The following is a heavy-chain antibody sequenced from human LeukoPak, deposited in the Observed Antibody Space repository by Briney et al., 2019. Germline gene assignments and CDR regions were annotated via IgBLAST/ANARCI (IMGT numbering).Heavy chain of an antibody. V-gene: IGHV1-69*05. CDR1: GGTFSSYA. Sequence: SVKVSCKASGGTFSSYAISWVRQAPGQGLEWMGGIIPIFGTANYAQKFQGRVTITTDEATITAYMELSSLRSEDTAVYYCARAYSGNFHPPDYWGQGTQLTVSS. CDR2: IIPIFGTA. D-gene: IGHD1-26*01. J-gene: IGHJ4*02. CDR3: ARAYSGNFHPPDY.